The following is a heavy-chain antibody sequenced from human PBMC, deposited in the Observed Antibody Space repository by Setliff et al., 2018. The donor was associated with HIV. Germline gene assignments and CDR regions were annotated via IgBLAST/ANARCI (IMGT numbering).Heavy chain of an antibody. D-gene: IGHD6-19*01. V-gene: IGHV3-20*04. CDR3: AKNLYRSPWSPLDY. CDR1: GFTFEDYG. CDR2: INWNGGSA. Sequence: GGSLRLSCAASGFTFEDYGMSWVRQAPGKGLEWVSGINWNGGSAGYADSVKGRFTISRDNAKNSLYLQMNSLRPEDTAVYYCAKNLYRSPWSPLDYWGQGTLVTVSS. J-gene: IGHJ4*02.